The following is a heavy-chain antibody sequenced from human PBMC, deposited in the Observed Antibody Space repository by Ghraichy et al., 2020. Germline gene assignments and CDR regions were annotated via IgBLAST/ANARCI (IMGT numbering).Heavy chain of an antibody. CDR1: GGSISSSSYY. V-gene: IGHV4-39*01. D-gene: IGHD6-13*01. CDR2: IYYSGST. CDR3: ARRGYSSSWYPFDY. J-gene: IGHJ4*02. Sequence: SQTLSLTCTVSGGSISSSSYYWGWIRQPPGKGLEWIGSIYYSGSTYYNPSLKSRVTISVDTSKNQFSLKLSSVTAADTAVYYCARRGYSSSWYPFDYRGQGTLVTVSS.